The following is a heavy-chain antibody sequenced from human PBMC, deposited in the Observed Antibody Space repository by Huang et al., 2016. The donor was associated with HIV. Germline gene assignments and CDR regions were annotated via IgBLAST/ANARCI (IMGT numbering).Heavy chain of an antibody. CDR3: VRGGPKGSGYFTW. J-gene: IGHJ4*02. CDR1: GGSLSGSY. V-gene: IGHV4-34*01. CDR2: ISHTGNT. D-gene: IGHD3-22*01. Sequence: QGQLQQWGAGLLKPSETLSLPCGVYGGSLSGSYWGWIRQSPEKVLEWIAEISHTGNTNYNPSPKRRVPMSIDTSKTQFSLKLTSVTAADTAVYYCVRGGPKGSGYFTWWGQGTLVTVSS.